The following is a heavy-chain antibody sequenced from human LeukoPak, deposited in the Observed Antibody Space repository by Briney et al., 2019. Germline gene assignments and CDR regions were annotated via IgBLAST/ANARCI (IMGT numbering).Heavy chain of an antibody. J-gene: IGHJ5*02. V-gene: IGHV4-31*03. CDR2: IYHGGNT. Sequence: SETLSLTCTVSGGSISSGGYFWSWIRPNPGKGLEWIGYIYHGGNTYYNPSLKSRVTISVDTSKKQFSLTLSSVTAADTAMYYCARVRYYGSGEEIDPWGQGTLVTVSS. CDR1: GGSISSGGYF. CDR3: ARVRYYGSGEEIDP. D-gene: IGHD3-10*01.